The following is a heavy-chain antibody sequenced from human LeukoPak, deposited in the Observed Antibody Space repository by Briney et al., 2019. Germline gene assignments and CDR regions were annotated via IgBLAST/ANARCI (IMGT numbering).Heavy chain of an antibody. CDR3: AGGPRESFYNWFDP. J-gene: IGHJ5*02. CDR1: GGSFSAYR. V-gene: IGHV4-34*01. Sequence: PSGTLSLTCGVYGGSFSAYRWNWIRQPPGKDLEWVGEINHSGSAKYHPSFKSRVTISVDTSKNQVSLSLNSVTAADTAVYYCAGGPRESFYNWFDPWGQGTPVTVSS. D-gene: IGHD3-16*02. CDR2: INHSGSA.